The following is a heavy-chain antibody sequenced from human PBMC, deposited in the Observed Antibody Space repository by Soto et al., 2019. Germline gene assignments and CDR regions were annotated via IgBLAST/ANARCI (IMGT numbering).Heavy chain of an antibody. CDR2: IYYSGST. J-gene: IGHJ5*02. Sequence: QVQLQESGPGLVKPSQTLSLTCTVSGGSISSGDYYWSWIRQPPGKGLEWIGYIYYSGSTYYNPSLKSRVTIPVDTSKNQCSLKLSSGTAADTAVYYCARGNHGGEWCDPWGQGTLVTVSS. CDR3: ARGNHGGEWCDP. CDR1: GGSISSGDYY. D-gene: IGHD3-10*01. V-gene: IGHV4-30-4*01.